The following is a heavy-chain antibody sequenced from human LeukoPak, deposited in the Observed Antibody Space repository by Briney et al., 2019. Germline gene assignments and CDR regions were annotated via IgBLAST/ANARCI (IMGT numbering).Heavy chain of an antibody. D-gene: IGHD1-26*01. J-gene: IGHJ4*01. CDR2: IKQDGSEK. Sequence: GGSLRLSCAASGFTFSGYWMSWVRQAPGKGLEWVANIKQDGSEKYYVDSVKGRFTISRDNAKNSLYLQMNSLRAEDTAVYYCARDDTGATDYWGQEPWSPSPQ. V-gene: IGHV3-7*01. CDR3: ARDDTGATDY. CDR1: GFTFSGYW.